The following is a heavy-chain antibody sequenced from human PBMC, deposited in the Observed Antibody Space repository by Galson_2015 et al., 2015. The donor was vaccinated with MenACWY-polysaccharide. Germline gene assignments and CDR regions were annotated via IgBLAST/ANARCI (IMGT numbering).Heavy chain of an antibody. V-gene: IGHV3-11*01. CDR3: ARGHSGLSV. CDR1: GFSLGAWY. CDR2: ISKSGDSI. J-gene: IGHJ6*02. Sequence: SLRLSCAASGFSLGAWYMSWIRQAPGKGLEWLSYISKSGDSIYYGDSVKGRFAISRDNAKNSLYLQLNSLEVEDTAIYYCARGHSGLSVWGQGTTFSVSS.